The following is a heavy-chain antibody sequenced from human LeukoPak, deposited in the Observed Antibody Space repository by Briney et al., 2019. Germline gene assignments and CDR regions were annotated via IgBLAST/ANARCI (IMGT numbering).Heavy chain of an antibody. J-gene: IGHJ4*02. Sequence: GGALRHSCAASGFTFSSYAMSWVRQAPGKGLEWVSVISGSGGSTCYADSVEGLFTISRDNSKNSMYLQMNSLRAEGTAVYYCAKDPRGRFLEWLPHFYFDYWGQGTLVTVSS. V-gene: IGHV3-23*01. CDR1: GFTFSSYA. D-gene: IGHD3-3*01. CDR2: ISGSGGST. CDR3: AKDPRGRFLEWLPHFYFDY.